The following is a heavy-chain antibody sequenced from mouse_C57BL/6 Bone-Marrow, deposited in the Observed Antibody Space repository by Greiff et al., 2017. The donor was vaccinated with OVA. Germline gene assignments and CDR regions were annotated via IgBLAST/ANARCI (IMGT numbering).Heavy chain of an antibody. Sequence: QVQLQQPGAELVKPGASVKLSCKASGYTFTSYWMQWVKQRPGQGLEWIGEIDPSDSYTNYNQKFKGKATLTVDTSSSTADMQLSSLTSEDSAVYYCARCGYYYWYCDVWGTGTTVTVSS. D-gene: IGHD2-3*01. J-gene: IGHJ1*03. CDR3: ARCGYYYWYCDV. V-gene: IGHV1-50*01. CDR2: IDPSDSYT. CDR1: GYTFTSYW.